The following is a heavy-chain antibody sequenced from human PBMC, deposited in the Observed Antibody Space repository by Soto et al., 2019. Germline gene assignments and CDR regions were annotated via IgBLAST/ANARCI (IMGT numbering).Heavy chain of an antibody. D-gene: IGHD6-6*01. CDR3: AKDLRQQLVLYYGMDV. V-gene: IGHV3-53*01. Sequence: GGSLRLSCAASGFTVSSTYMTWVRQAPGKGLEWVSVIYGGLTTSYADSVKGRFTISRDNSKNTVFLQMNSLRGEDTAVYYCAKDLRQQLVLYYGMDVWGQGTTVTVSS. CDR2: IYGGLTT. J-gene: IGHJ6*02. CDR1: GFTVSSTY.